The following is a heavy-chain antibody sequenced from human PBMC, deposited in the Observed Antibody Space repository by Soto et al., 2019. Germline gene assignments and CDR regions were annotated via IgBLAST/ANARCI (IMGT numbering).Heavy chain of an antibody. J-gene: IGHJ3*02. CDR2: IWYDGSNK. V-gene: IGHV3-33*01. Sequence: GGSLRLSCAAFGFTFSSYGMHWVRQAPGKGLEWVAVIWYDGSNKYYADSVKGRFTISRDNSKNTLYLQMNSLRAEDTAVYYCARVKVYYYDSSGWDAFDIWGQGTMVTVSS. CDR3: ARVKVYYYDSSGWDAFDI. D-gene: IGHD3-22*01. CDR1: GFTFSSYG.